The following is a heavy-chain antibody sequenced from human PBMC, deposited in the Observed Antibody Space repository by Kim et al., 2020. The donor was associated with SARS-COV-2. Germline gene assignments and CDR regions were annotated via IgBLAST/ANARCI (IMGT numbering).Heavy chain of an antibody. CDR2: ISSSSIYI. J-gene: IGHJ4*02. V-gene: IGHV3-21*01. D-gene: IGHD5-12*01. CDR3: ASPRGSGSLFFFNY. Sequence: GGSLRLSCAASGFTFSNYNLNWVRQAPGKGLEWVSSISSSSIYIHYADSVKGRFSISRDDAKNSLTLQMNSLRVEDTAAYYCASPRGSGSLFFFNYCGQG. CDR1: GFTFSNYN.